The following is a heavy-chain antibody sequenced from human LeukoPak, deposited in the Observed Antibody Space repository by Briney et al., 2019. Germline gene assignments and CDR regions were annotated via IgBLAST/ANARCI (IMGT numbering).Heavy chain of an antibody. CDR1: GGSISSYY. V-gene: IGHV4-59*12. D-gene: IGHD3-3*01. CDR2: VHLDGRA. CDR3: AREGGFYRPLDY. Sequence: PSETLSLTCTVSGGSISSYYWSWVRQPPGKGLEWIGEVHLDGRANYNPSLKSRLIMSVDLPENHISLKLTSVTAADTAVYYCAREGGFYRPLDYSGQGTVVTVSS. J-gene: IGHJ4*02.